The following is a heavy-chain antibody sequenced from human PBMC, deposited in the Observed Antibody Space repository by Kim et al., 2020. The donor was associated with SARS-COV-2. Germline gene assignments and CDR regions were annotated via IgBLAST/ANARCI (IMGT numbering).Heavy chain of an antibody. V-gene: IGHV4-39*01. Sequence: SETLSLTCTVSGGSISSSSYYWGWIRQPPGKGLEWIGSIYYSGSTYYNPSLKSRVTISVDTSKNQFSLKLSSVTAADTAVYYCARGRGGHLWSYGMYVWGQGTTVTVSS. J-gene: IGHJ6*02. CDR2: IYYSGST. CDR1: GGSISSSSYY. CDR3: ARGRGGHLWSYGMYV. D-gene: IGHD3-10*01.